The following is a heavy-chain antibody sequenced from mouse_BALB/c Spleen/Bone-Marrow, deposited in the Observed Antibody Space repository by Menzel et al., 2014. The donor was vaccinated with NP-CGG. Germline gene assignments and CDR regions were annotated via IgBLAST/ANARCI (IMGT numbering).Heavy chain of an antibody. D-gene: IGHD1-2*01. CDR2: IYPYNGGT. CDR3: ARRFITTAAWFAY. Sequence: EVQLQQSGPELVKPGASVKISCKASGYTFTDYNMHWVKQSHGKSLEWIGYIYPYNGGTGYNQKFKSKATLTVDNSSSAAYMELRSLTSEDSAVYFCARRFITTAAWFAYWGQGTLVPVSA. J-gene: IGHJ3*01. V-gene: IGHV1S29*02. CDR1: GYTFTDYN.